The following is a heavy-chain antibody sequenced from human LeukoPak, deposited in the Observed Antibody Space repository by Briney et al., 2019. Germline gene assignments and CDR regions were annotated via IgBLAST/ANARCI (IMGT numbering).Heavy chain of an antibody. Sequence: PGGTLRLSCAASGFTFSSHGMSWVRQPPGKGLEWIGEINHSGSTNYNPSLKSRVTISVDTSKNQFSLKLSSVTAADTAVYYCALSSRGAFDIWGQGTMVTVSS. D-gene: IGHD6-13*01. J-gene: IGHJ3*02. CDR2: INHSGST. CDR1: GFTFSSHG. V-gene: IGHV4-34*08. CDR3: ALSSRGAFDI.